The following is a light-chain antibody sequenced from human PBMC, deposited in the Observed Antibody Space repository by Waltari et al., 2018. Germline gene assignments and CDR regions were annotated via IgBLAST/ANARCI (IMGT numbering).Light chain of an antibody. J-gene: IGKJ4*01. V-gene: IGKV3-11*01. Sequence: EIVLTQSPATQSLSPGESATLSCRASQSVSTFLAWYQQKPGQAPRLPIYHASNRATGIPARFSGRGSGTNFTLTISDLEPEDFAVYYCQQRANWPPLTFGGGTRVEIK. CDR3: QQRANWPPLT. CDR2: HAS. CDR1: QSVSTF.